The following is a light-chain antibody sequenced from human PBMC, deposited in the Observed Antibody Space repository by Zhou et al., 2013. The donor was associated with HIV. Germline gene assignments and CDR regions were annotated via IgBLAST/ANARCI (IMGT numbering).Light chain of an antibody. CDR2: GAS. CDR1: QDISNY. CDR3: LQHNSYPYT. V-gene: IGKV1-17*03. J-gene: IGKJ2*01. Sequence: DIQMTQSPSAMSASVGDRVIITCRASQDISNYLAWFQQKPGKVPKRLIYGASTLHSGVPSRFSGSGSGTEFTLTISSLQPEDFATYFCLQHNSYPYTFGQGTKLEI.